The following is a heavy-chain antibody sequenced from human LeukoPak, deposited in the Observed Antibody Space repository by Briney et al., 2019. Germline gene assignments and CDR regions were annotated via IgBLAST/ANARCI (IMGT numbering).Heavy chain of an antibody. J-gene: IGHJ6*04. CDR2: INSDGSST. V-gene: IGHV3-74*01. Sequence: GGSLRLSCAASGFTFSSYWMHWVRQAPGEGLVWVSRINSDGSSTSYADSVKGRFTISRDNAKNTLYLQMNSLRAEDTAVYYCARDYYYGMDVWGKGTTVTVSS. CDR3: ARDYYYGMDV. CDR1: GFTFSSYW.